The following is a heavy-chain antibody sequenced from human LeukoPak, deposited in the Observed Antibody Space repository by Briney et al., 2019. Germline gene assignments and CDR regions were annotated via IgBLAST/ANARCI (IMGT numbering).Heavy chain of an antibody. CDR1: GYTFTSYG. CDR2: ISAYNGNT. J-gene: IGHJ4*02. CDR3: ARDFGGSYLGYFDY. Sequence: GASVKVSCKASGYTFTSYGISWARQAPGQGLEWMGWISAYNGNTNYAQKLQGRVTMTTDTSTSTAYMELRSLRSDDTAVYYCARDFGGSYLGYFDYWGQGTLVTVSS. V-gene: IGHV1-18*01. D-gene: IGHD1-26*01.